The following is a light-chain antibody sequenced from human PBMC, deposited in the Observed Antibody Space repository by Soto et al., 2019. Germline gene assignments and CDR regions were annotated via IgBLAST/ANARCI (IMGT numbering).Light chain of an antibody. J-gene: IGKJ3*01. CDR1: QSISNY. CDR2: AAS. CDR3: QQSYSTPFT. V-gene: IGKV1-39*01. Sequence: DIQMTQSPSSLSASVGDRVTITCRASQSISNYLNWYQQKPGKAPKLLIYAASSLQSGVPPRFSGSGSGTDFTLTISSLQPEDFATYYCQQSYSTPFTLGPGTKVDIK.